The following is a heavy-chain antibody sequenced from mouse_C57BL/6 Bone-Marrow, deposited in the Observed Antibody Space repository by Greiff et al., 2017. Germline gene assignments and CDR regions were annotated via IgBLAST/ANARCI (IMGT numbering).Heavy chain of an antibody. Sequence: VQLQQPGTELVKPGASVKLSCKASGYTFTSYWMHWVKQRPGQGLEWIGNINPSNGGTNYNEKFKSKATLTVDKTSSTAYMQLSSLTSEDSAVYYCEKIRGYYDYYAYYYAMDYWGQGTSVTVSS. V-gene: IGHV1-53*01. CDR2: INPSNGGT. D-gene: IGHD2-4*01. CDR1: GYTFTSYW. CDR3: EKIRGYYDYYAYYYAMDY. J-gene: IGHJ4*01.